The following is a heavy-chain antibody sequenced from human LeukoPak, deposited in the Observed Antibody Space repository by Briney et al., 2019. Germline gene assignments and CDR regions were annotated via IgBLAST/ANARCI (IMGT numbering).Heavy chain of an antibody. CDR1: GGTFSSYA. D-gene: IGHD6-13*01. Sequence: SVKVSCKASGGTFSSYAISWVRQAPGRGLEWMGGIIPIFGTANYAQKFQGRVTITADESTSTAYMELSSLRSEDTAVYYCASYLEQQLVDYWGQGTLVTVSS. CDR3: ASYLEQQLVDY. CDR2: IIPIFGTA. V-gene: IGHV1-69*13. J-gene: IGHJ4*02.